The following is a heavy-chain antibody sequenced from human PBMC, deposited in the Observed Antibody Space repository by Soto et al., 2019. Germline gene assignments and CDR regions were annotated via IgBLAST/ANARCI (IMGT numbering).Heavy chain of an antibody. D-gene: IGHD6-13*01. CDR3: AKEFAGMDSSSWYGGFRPYNWFDP. CDR1: GFTFSSYA. Sequence: GGSLRLSCAASGFTFSSYAMSWVRQAPGKGLEWVSAISGSGGSTYYADSVKGRFTISRDNSKNTLYLQMNGLRAEDTAVYYCAKEFAGMDSSSWYGGFRPYNWFDPWGQGTLVTVSS. V-gene: IGHV3-23*01. J-gene: IGHJ5*02. CDR2: ISGSGGST.